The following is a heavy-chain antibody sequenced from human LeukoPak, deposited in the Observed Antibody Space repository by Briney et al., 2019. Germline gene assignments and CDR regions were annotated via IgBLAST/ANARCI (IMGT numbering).Heavy chain of an antibody. J-gene: IGHJ3*02. V-gene: IGHV1-69*13. Sequence: SVKVSCKASGYTFTGYYMHWVRQAPGQGLEWMGGIIPIFGTANYAQKFQGRVTITADESTSTAYMELSSLRSEDTAVYYCARLFGGLDIWGQGTMVTVSS. D-gene: IGHD3-3*01. CDR2: IIPIFGTA. CDR3: ARLFGGLDI. CDR1: GYTFTGYY.